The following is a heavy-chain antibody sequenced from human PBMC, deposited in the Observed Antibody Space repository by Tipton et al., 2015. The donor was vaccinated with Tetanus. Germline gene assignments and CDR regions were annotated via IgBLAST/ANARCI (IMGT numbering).Heavy chain of an antibody. V-gene: IGHV3-48*01. D-gene: IGHD6-13*01. Sequence: SLRLSCAASGFTFSSYSMNWVRQAPGKGLEWVSYISSSSRTIYYADSVKGRFTVSRDNAKNSLYLQMNSLRAEDTAVYYCAHSSSDDYYYYGMDVWGQGTTVTVSS. CDR2: ISSSSRTI. CDR1: GFTFSSYS. J-gene: IGHJ6*02. CDR3: AHSSSDDYYYYGMDV.